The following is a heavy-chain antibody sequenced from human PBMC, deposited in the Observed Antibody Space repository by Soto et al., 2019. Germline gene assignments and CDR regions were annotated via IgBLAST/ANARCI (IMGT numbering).Heavy chain of an antibody. CDR2: IYHSGST. V-gene: IGHV4-30-2*03. J-gene: IGHJ4*02. CDR1: GGSISSGGYS. D-gene: IGHD4-4*01. CDR3: ARHYREYFDY. Sequence: SETLSLTCAVSGGSISSGGYSWSWIRQPPGKGLEWIGYIYHSGSTYYNPSLKSRVTISVDTSKNQFSLKLSSVTAADTAVYYCARHYREYFDYWGQGTLVTVS.